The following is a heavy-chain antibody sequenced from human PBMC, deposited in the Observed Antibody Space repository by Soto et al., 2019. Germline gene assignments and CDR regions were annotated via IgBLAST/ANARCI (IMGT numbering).Heavy chain of an antibody. V-gene: IGHV4-39*01. CDR3: ARLGPMGDPGAFDI. Sequence: SETLSLTCTVSGGSISSSSYYWGWIRQPPGKGLEWIGSIYYSGSTYYNPSLKSRVTISVDTSKNQFSLKLSSVTAADTAAYYCARLGPMGDPGAFDIWGQGTMVTVSS. CDR1: GGSISSSSYY. CDR2: IYYSGST. J-gene: IGHJ3*02. D-gene: IGHD2-21*02.